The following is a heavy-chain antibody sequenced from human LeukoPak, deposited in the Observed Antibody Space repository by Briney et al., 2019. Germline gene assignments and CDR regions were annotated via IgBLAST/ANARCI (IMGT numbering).Heavy chain of an antibody. D-gene: IGHD3-3*01. CDR2: IYSGGST. Sequence: GGSLRLSCAASGFTVSSNYMSWVRQAPGKGPEWVSVIYSGGSTYYADSVKGRFTISRDNSKNTLYLQMNSLRAEDTAVYYCNYDFWSGNDYWGQGTLVTVSS. CDR1: GFTVSSNY. CDR3: NYDFWSGNDY. J-gene: IGHJ4*02. V-gene: IGHV3-53*01.